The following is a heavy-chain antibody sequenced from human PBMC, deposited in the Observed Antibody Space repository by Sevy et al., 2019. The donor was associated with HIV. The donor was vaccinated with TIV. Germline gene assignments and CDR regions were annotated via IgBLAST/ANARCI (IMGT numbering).Heavy chain of an antibody. CDR3: TRGLATADTPEYYFDY. J-gene: IGHJ4*02. V-gene: IGHV3-49*03. CDR1: GFTFYDYA. CDR2: ITRNSYEAYGGTT. D-gene: IGHD5-12*01. Sequence: GGSLRLSCTTSGFTFYDYAMNWFRQPPGKGLEWVAFITRNSYEAYGGTTDYAASVKGRFIISRDDSKSIAYLQMNSLKTEDTAVYYCTRGLATADTPEYYFDYWGQGILVTVSS.